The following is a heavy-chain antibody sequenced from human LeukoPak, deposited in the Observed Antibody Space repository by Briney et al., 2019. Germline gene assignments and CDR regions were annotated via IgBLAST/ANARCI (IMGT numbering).Heavy chain of an antibody. CDR1: GFILSNYG. D-gene: IGHD3-22*01. V-gene: IGHV3-30*03. Sequence: GGSLRLSCAASGFILSNYGVHWVRQAPGKGLEWVAVISNDGSTKFYTDPVKGRLTISRDNAKNSLYLQMNSLRAEDTAVYYCARGVLRTYYYDSSGYYYPNPFDYWGQGTLVTVSS. CDR3: ARGVLRTYYYDSSGYYYPNPFDY. CDR2: ISNDGSTK. J-gene: IGHJ4*02.